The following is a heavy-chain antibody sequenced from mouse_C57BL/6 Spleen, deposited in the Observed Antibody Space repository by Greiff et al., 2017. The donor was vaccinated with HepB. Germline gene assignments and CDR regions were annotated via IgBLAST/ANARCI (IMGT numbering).Heavy chain of an antibody. CDR2: IYPGDGDT. Sequence: VKLQESGAELVKPGASVKISCKASGYAFSSYWMNWVKQRPGKGLEWIGQIYPGDGDTNYNGKFKGKATLTADKSASTAYMQLSSLTSEDSAVYFCDRPGGHGSSYDWYFDVWGTGTTVTVSS. J-gene: IGHJ1*03. CDR1: GYAFSSYW. D-gene: IGHD1-1*01. CDR3: DRPGGHGSSYDWYFDV. V-gene: IGHV1-80*01.